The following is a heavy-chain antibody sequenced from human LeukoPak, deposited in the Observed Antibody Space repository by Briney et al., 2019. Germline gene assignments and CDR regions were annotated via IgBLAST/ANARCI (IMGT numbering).Heavy chain of an antibody. CDR2: INPNSGGT. CDR3: ANLVAATSY. J-gene: IGHJ4*02. V-gene: IGHV1-2*02. Sequence: ASVKVSCKASGYTFTDYYMHWVRQAPGQGLEWMGWINPNSGGTNYAQKFQGRVTMTRDTSISTAYMELSRLRYDDTAVYYCANLVAATSYWGQGTLVTVSS. CDR1: GYTFTDYY. D-gene: IGHD2-15*01.